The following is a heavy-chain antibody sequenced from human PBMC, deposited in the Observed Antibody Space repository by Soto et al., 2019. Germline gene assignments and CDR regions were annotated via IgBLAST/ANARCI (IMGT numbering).Heavy chain of an antibody. J-gene: IGHJ4*02. V-gene: IGHV5-51*01. Sequence: GESLKISCKGSGYSFTTYWIGWVRQMPGKGLEWMGITFPGDFDTRYSPSFEGQVTISVDKSISTAYLQWSSLKASDTAMYYCGRVSSSIEGDYWGQGTLVTVSS. CDR1: GYSFTTYW. CDR2: TFPGDFDT. D-gene: IGHD6-6*01. CDR3: GRVSSSIEGDY.